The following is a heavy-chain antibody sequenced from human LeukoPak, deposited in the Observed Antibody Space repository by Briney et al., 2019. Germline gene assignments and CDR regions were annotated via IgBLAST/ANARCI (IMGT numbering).Heavy chain of an antibody. D-gene: IGHD4-17*01. CDR2: IYHSGST. V-gene: IGHV4-30-2*01. CDR1: GGSISSGGHS. J-gene: IGHJ3*02. CDR3: ARQTTPPAFDI. Sequence: PSETLSLTCAVSGGSISSGGHSWSCIRQPPGKGLEWIGYIYHSGSTYYNPSLKSRVTISVDRSKNQFSLELSAVTAADTAVYYCARQTTPPAFDIWGQGTMVTVS.